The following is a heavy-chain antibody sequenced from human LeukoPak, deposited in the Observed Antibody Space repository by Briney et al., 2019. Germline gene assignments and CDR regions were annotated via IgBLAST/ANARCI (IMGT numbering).Heavy chain of an antibody. J-gene: IGHJ4*02. CDR2: INSNSGGT. Sequence: ASVKVSCKASGYTFTGYYMHWVRQAPGQGLEWMGWINSNSGGTNYAQKFQGRVTMTRNTSISTAYMELSRLRSDDTAVYYCARDNSLWFGETVFDYWGQGTLVTVSS. D-gene: IGHD3-10*01. CDR3: ARDNSLWFGETVFDY. CDR1: GYTFTGYY. V-gene: IGHV1-2*02.